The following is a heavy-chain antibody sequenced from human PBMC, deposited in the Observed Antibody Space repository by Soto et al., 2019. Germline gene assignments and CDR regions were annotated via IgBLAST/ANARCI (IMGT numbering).Heavy chain of an antibody. CDR2: IKSKTDGGTT. CDR3: TTESEYQLLLFGEFDY. D-gene: IGHD2-2*01. CDR1: GFTFSNAW. V-gene: IGHV3-15*01. Sequence: GGSLRLSCAASGFTFSNAWMSLVRQAPGKGLEWVGRIKSKTDGGTTDYSAPVKGRFTISRDDSKNTLYLQMNSLKTEDTAVYYCTTESEYQLLLFGEFDYWGQGTLVTVSS. J-gene: IGHJ4*02.